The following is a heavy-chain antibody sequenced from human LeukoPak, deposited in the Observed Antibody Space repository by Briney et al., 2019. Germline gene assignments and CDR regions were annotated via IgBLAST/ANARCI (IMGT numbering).Heavy chain of an antibody. Sequence: GGSLRLSCAASGFTFSNYWMNWVRQVPGKGLERVATIKQDGGERYYVDSVEGRFTISRDNGKTSVYLQMNSLRADDTAVYYCARSRAAVVMGELIPSFYYGMDVWGQGTTVTVSS. D-gene: IGHD3-16*01. CDR3: ARSRAAVVMGELIPSFYYGMDV. J-gene: IGHJ6*02. CDR1: GFTFSNYW. CDR2: IKQDGGER. V-gene: IGHV3-7*03.